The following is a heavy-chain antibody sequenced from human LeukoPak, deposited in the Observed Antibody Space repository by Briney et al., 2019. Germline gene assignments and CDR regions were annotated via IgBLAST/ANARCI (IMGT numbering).Heavy chain of an antibody. CDR2: IKPDGSEG. D-gene: IGHD2-2*01. V-gene: IGHV3-7*03. CDR3: ARYRYCSSANCYGDY. CDR1: GFTFSTYY. J-gene: IGHJ4*02. Sequence: PGGSLRLSCAASGFTFSTYYMSWVRQAPGKGLEWVANIKPDGSEGYYVDSVKGRFTISRDNAKNSLYLQMNSLRAEDTAAYYCARYRYCSSANCYGDYWGQGTLVTVSS.